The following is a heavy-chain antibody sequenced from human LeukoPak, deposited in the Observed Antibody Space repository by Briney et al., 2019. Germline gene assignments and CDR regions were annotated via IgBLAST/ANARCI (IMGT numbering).Heavy chain of an antibody. V-gene: IGHV5-51*01. J-gene: IGHJ4*02. CDR2: IYVEDSDT. D-gene: IGHD1-26*01. Sequence: GESLKISCKGSGYRFTTNLIGWVRQMPGKGLEWLGVIYVEDSDTRYSPSFQGQVTISADKSISTAYLQWSSLKASDTAMYYCARGMSGRYLGLLDYWGQGTLVTVPS. CDR1: GYRFTTNL. CDR3: ARGMSGRYLGLLDY.